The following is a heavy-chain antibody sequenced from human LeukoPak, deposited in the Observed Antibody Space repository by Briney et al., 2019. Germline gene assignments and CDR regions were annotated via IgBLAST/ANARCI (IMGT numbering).Heavy chain of an antibody. CDR1: GYTFTSYY. J-gene: IGHJ4*02. V-gene: IGHV1-46*01. Sequence: VASVKVSCKASGYTFTSYYMHWVRQAPGQGLEWMGIINPSGGSTSYAQKFQGRVTMTEDTSTDTAYMELSSLRSEDTAVYYCATDLSFLGFPGYWGQGTLVTVSS. CDR2: INPSGGST. CDR3: ATDLSFLGFPGY. D-gene: IGHD2-21*01.